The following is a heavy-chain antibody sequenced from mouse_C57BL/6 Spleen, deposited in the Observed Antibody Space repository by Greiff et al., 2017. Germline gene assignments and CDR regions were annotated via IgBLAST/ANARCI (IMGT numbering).Heavy chain of an antibody. V-gene: IGHV1-82*01. J-gene: IGHJ1*03. Sequence: VQLQQSGPELVKPGASVKISCKASGYAFSSSWMNWVKQRPGKGLEWIGRIYPGDGDTNYNGKFKGKATLTADKSSSTAYMQLSSLTSEDSAVYFCAREVLRRGYFDVWGTGTTVTVSS. CDR3: AREVLRRGYFDV. CDR1: GYAFSSSW. CDR2: IYPGDGDT. D-gene: IGHD1-1*01.